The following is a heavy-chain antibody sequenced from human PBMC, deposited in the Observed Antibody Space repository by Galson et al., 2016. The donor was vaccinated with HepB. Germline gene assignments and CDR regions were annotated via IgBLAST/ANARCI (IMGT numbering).Heavy chain of an antibody. Sequence: SLRLSCAASGFTFSRYEMNWVRQAPGKGLEWVSYISSSGTTIYYADSVKGRFTISRDTAKNSPYLQMNSLRAEDTAVYYCAREPVRLDDLLTGPPKNPDYWGQGTLVTVSS. D-gene: IGHD3-9*01. CDR3: AREPVRLDDLLTGPPKNPDY. CDR1: GFTFSRYE. V-gene: IGHV3-48*03. CDR2: ISSSGTTI. J-gene: IGHJ4*02.